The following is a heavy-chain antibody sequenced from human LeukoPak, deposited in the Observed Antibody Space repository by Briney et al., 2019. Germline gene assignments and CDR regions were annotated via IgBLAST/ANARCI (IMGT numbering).Heavy chain of an antibody. CDR1: GGSFSGYY. Sequence: SETLSLTCAVYGGSFSGYYWSWIRQPPGKGLEWIGYIYHSGSTYYNPSLKSRVTISVDRSKNQFSLKLSSVTAADTTVYYCARAQDYYDSTGAFDIWGRGTMVTVSS. V-gene: IGHV4-30-2*01. CDR2: IYHSGST. D-gene: IGHD3-22*01. CDR3: ARAQDYYDSTGAFDI. J-gene: IGHJ3*02.